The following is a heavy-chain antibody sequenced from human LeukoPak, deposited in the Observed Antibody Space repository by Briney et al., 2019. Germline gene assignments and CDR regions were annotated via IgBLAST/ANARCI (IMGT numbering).Heavy chain of an antibody. V-gene: IGHV4-39*01. CDR3: ARLYYDSSGYYQICYFDY. Sequence: SETLSLICTVSGGSISSSSYYWGWIRQPPGKGLEWIGSIYYSGSTYYNPSLKSRVTISVDTSKNQFSLNLSSVTAADTAVYYCARLYYDSSGYYQICYFDYWGQGTLVTVSS. D-gene: IGHD3-22*01. J-gene: IGHJ4*02. CDR2: IYYSGST. CDR1: GGSISSSSYY.